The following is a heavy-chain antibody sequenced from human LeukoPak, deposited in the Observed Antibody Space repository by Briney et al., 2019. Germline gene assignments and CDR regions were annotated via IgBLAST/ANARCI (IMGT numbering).Heavy chain of an antibody. CDR1: GYTFTGYY. Sequence: ASVKVSCKASGYTFTGYYIHWVRQAPGQGLEWMGRINPNSGGTNYAQKFQGRGTMTRDTSISTAYMELSRLRSDDTAVYYCARPHTVLYNWFDPWGQGTLVTVSS. V-gene: IGHV1-2*06. D-gene: IGHD4-11*01. J-gene: IGHJ5*02. CDR3: ARPHTVLYNWFDP. CDR2: INPNSGGT.